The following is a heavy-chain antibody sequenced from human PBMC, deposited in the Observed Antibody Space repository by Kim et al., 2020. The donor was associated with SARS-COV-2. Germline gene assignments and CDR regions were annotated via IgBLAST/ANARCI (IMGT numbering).Heavy chain of an antibody. D-gene: IGHD1-26*01. V-gene: IGHV4-39*01. J-gene: IGHJ4*02. Sequence: YYNPSLKSRVTISVDTSKNQFSRKLSSVTAADTAVYYCARRSGSYYPFDYWGQGTLVTVSS. CDR3: ARRSGSYYPFDY.